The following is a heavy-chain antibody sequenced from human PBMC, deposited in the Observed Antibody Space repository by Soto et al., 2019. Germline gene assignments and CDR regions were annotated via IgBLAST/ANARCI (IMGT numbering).Heavy chain of an antibody. CDR2: ISYDGSNK. V-gene: IGHV3-30-3*01. Sequence: QVQLVESGGGVVQPGRSLRLSCAASGFTFSSYAMHWVRQAPGKGLEWVAVISYDGSNKYYADSVKGRFTISRDNSKNTLYLQMNSLRAEDTAVYYCARGGWELYYYYGMDVWGQGTTVTVSS. J-gene: IGHJ6*02. CDR1: GFTFSSYA. CDR3: ARGGWELYYYYGMDV. D-gene: IGHD1-26*01.